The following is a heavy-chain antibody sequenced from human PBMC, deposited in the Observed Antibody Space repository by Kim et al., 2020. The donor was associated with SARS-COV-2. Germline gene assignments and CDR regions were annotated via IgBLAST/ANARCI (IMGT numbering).Heavy chain of an antibody. CDR1: GYSFTSYW. V-gene: IGHV5-10-1*01. CDR2: IDPSDSYT. Sequence: GASLKISCKGSGYSFTSYWISWVRQMPGKGLEWMGRIDPSDSYTNYSPSFQGHVTISADKSISTAYLQWSSLKASDTAMYYCATMGRSYYYYYGLDVWGQGTTVTVSS. J-gene: IGHJ6*02. CDR3: ATMGRSYYYYYGLDV. D-gene: IGHD2-15*01.